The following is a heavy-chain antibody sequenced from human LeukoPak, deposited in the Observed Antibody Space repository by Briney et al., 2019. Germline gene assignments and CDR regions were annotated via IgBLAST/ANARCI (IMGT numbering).Heavy chain of an antibody. CDR1: GGSIGSSNYY. D-gene: IGHD1-26*01. CDR2: IFYSGNT. Sequence: SETLSLTCTVSGGSIGSSNYYWGWIRQPPEKGLEWIGHIFYSGNTYYNPSLKSRATISVDTSKNQFSLHLSSVTAADTATYYCARRGITYSSSFFAFWGQGTLVTVSS. CDR3: ARRGITYSSSFFAF. V-gene: IGHV4-39*01. J-gene: IGHJ4*02.